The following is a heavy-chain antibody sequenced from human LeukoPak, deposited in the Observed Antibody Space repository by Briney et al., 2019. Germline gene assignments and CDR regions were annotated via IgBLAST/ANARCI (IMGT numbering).Heavy chain of an antibody. Sequence: GASVKVSCKASGYTFTGYYMHWVRQATGQGLEWMGWMNPNSGNTGYAQKFQGRVTITRNTSISTAYMELSSLRSEDTAVYYCARGYKGSGWFNWFDPWGQGTLVTVSS. V-gene: IGHV1-8*03. CDR2: MNPNSGNT. CDR1: GYTFTGYY. J-gene: IGHJ5*02. D-gene: IGHD6-19*01. CDR3: ARGYKGSGWFNWFDP.